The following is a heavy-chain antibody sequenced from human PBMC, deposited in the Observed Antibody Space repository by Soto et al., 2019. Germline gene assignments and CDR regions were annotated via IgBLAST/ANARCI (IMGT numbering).Heavy chain of an antibody. J-gene: IGHJ6*03. CDR1: GFTFSSYG. D-gene: IGHD2-2*01. V-gene: IGHV3-33*01. Sequence: PGGSLRLSCAASGFTFSSYGMHWVRQAPGKGLEWVAVIWYDGSNKYYADSVKGRFTISRDNSKNTLYLQMNSLRAEDTAVYYCARSGCSSTSCWGGYYYYYMDVWGKETTVTVSS. CDR3: ARSGCSSTSCWGGYYYYYMDV. CDR2: IWYDGSNK.